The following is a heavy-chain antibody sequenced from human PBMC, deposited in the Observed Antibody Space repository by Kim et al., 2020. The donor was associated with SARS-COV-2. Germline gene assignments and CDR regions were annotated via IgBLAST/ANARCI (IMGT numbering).Heavy chain of an antibody. Sequence: GGSLRLSCSASGFTFSSYAMHWVRQAPGKGLEYVSAISSNGGSTYYADSVKGRFTISRDNSKNTLYLQMSSLRAEDTAVYYCVKDRIAAAGNGGAVWGPGAFDIWGQGTMVTVSS. V-gene: IGHV3-64D*09. D-gene: IGHD6-13*01. J-gene: IGHJ3*02. CDR2: ISSNGGST. CDR1: GFTFSSYA. CDR3: VKDRIAAAGNGGAVWGPGAFDI.